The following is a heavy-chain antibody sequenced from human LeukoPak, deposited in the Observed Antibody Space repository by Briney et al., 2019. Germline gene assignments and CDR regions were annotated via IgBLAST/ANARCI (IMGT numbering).Heavy chain of an antibody. Sequence: SETLSLTCAVYGGSFTTYYWSWIRQPPGKGLEWIGEINHSGSTNYNPSLKSRVTISVDTSKNQFSLKLSSVTAAGTGVYFCVRLTSGIYYFDYWGQGTLVTVSS. J-gene: IGHJ4*02. CDR1: GGSFTTYY. CDR2: INHSGST. D-gene: IGHD1-14*01. V-gene: IGHV4-34*01. CDR3: VRLTSGIYYFDY.